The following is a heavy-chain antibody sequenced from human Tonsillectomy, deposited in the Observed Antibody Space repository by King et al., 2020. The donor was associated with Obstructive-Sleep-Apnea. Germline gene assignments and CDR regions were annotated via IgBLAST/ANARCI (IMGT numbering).Heavy chain of an antibody. D-gene: IGHD5-12*01. CDR1: GFSLSNARMG. CDR3: ARMVGRSGYDSGLDY. Sequence: TLKESGPVLVKPTETLTLTCTVSGFSLSNARMGVSWIRQPPGKALEWLAHIFSNDEKSYSTSLKSRVSISEDTSKSQVVLSMTNMDPVDTATYYCARMVGRSGYDSGLDYWGQGTLVTVSS. J-gene: IGHJ4*02. CDR2: IFSNDEK. V-gene: IGHV2-26*01.